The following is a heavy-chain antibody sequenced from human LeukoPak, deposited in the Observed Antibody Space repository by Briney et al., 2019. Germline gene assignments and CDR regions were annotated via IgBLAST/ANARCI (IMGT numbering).Heavy chain of an antibody. CDR2: ISSSSSYI. J-gene: IGHJ3*02. Sequence: GGSLRLSCAASGFTFSSYSMNWVHQAPGKGLEWVSSISSSSSYIYYADSVKGRFTISRDNAKNSLYLQMNSLRAEDTAVYYCARTNGDYVSGYDAFDIWGQGTMVTVSS. D-gene: IGHD4-17*01. CDR3: ARTNGDYVSGYDAFDI. CDR1: GFTFSSYS. V-gene: IGHV3-21*01.